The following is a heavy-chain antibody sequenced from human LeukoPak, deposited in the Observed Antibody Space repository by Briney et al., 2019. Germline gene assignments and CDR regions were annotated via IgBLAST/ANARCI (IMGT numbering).Heavy chain of an antibody. CDR2: IIPIFGTA. CDR1: GGTFSSYA. D-gene: IGHD3-22*01. Sequence: ASVKVSCKASGGTFSSYAISWVRQAPGQGLEWMGGIIPIFGTANYAQKFQGRVTITADESTSTAYMELSSLRSEDTAVYYCARLSGRPRYYYDSSGYYSDYWGQGALVTVSS. V-gene: IGHV1-69*13. J-gene: IGHJ4*02. CDR3: ARLSGRPRYYYDSSGYYSDY.